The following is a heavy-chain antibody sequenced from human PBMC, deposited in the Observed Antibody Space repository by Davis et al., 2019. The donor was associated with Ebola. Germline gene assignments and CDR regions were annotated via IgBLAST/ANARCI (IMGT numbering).Heavy chain of an antibody. V-gene: IGHV3-15*07. D-gene: IGHD5-24*01. CDR2: IKSKTDGETV. J-gene: IGHJ4*02. Sequence: GGSLRLSCAASGFAISNAYMNWVRQAPGKGLEWVGRIKSKTDGETVDYAAPVKGRFTISRDNAKNTLYLQMNSLRPEDTALYHCVKSRRGGYNPFDFWGQGTLVTVSS. CDR1: GFAISNAY. CDR3: VKSRRGGYNPFDF.